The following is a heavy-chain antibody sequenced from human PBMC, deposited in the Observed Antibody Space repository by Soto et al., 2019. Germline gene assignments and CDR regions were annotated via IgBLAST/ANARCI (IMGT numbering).Heavy chain of an antibody. CDR1: GYPITGHY. V-gene: IGHV1-46*03. CDR3: ARPYCNSTACFDLYLDY. D-gene: IGHD2-2*01. J-gene: IGHJ4*02. CDR2: INPSTGST. Sequence: QVQLVQSGAEVKKPGASVKVSCKASGYPITGHYMHWVRQARGRGPEWMGIINPSTGSTTYAQSFQGRVSMTRDTSASTVYLELSSLTSEDTATYYCARPYCNSTACFDLYLDYWGQGTLVTVSS.